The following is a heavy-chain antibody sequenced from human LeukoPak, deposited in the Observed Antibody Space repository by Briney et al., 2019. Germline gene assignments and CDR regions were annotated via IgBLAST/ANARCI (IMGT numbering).Heavy chain of an antibody. Sequence: GGSLRLSCAASGFTFSSYAMHWVRQAPGKGLEWVAVISYDGSNKYYADSVKGRFTISRDNAKNSLYLQMNSLRAEDTAVYYRAREGGAFDIWGQGTMVTVSS. CDR3: AREGGAFDI. CDR1: GFTFSSYA. D-gene: IGHD3-16*01. J-gene: IGHJ3*02. CDR2: ISYDGSNK. V-gene: IGHV3-30*04.